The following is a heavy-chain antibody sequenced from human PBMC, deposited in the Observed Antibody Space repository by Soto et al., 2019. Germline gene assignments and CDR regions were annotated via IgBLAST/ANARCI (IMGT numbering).Heavy chain of an antibody. D-gene: IGHD6-25*01. V-gene: IGHV3-48*02. CDR3: APGPAATAFYFDY. J-gene: IGHJ4*02. Sequence: GGSLRLSCVASGFTFRSFSLNWVRQAPGKGLEWVSYISGTDTAYYADSVKGRFTISRDSAKNSVYLHMTSVREEDTAVYYCAPGPAATAFYFDYWGQVYPVTVSS. CDR2: ISGTDTA. CDR1: GFTFRSFS.